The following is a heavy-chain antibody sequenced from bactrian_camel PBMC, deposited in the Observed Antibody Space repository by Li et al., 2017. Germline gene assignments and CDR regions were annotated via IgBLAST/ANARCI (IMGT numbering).Heavy chain of an antibody. Sequence: HVQLVESGGGSVQAGGSLRLSCTATGFTYSGYCMTWVRQAPGKGLEWVSAVDTGGSTYYADSVKGRFTISRDNAKNTLYLQMNVLKTMDTAVYYCAEDLVGCAWRGEYLNYWGQGTQVTVS. V-gene: IGHV3S1*01. D-gene: IGHD5*01. CDR1: GFTYSGYC. J-gene: IGHJ4*01. CDR2: VDTGGST. CDR3: AEDLVGCAWRGEYLNY.